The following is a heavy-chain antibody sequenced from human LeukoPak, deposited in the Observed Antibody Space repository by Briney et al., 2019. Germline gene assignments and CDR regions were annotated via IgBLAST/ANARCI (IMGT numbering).Heavy chain of an antibody. CDR3: ARGYSYGSANWFDP. V-gene: IGHV3-23*01. CDR1: GFTFSSYG. J-gene: IGHJ5*02. D-gene: IGHD5-18*01. Sequence: PGGSLRLSCAASGFTFSSYGMSWVRQAPGEGLEWVSAISGSGGSTYYADSVKGRFTISRDNSKNTLYLQMNSLRAEDTAVYYCARGYSYGSANWFDPWGQGTLVTVSS. CDR2: ISGSGGST.